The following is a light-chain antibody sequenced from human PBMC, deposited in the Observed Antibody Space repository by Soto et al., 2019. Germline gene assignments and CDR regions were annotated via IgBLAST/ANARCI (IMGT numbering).Light chain of an antibody. J-gene: IGLJ3*02. CDR1: HIGSKS. V-gene: IGLV3-21*04. Sequence: SYVLTQPPSVSVAPGKTARITCGGNHIGSKSVHWYQQRPGQAPVLVIYYASDRPSGIPERFSGSNSGNTATLTISRVEAGDEADYYCQVWDTSSDPAGVFGGGTKLTVL. CDR3: QVWDTSSDPAGV. CDR2: YAS.